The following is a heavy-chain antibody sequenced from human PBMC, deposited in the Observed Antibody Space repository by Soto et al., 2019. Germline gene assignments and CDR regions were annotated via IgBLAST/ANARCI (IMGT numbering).Heavy chain of an antibody. D-gene: IGHD5-12*01. CDR2: ISYDGSNK. CDR3: AKVGESGRYDLDY. J-gene: IGHJ4*02. V-gene: IGHV3-30*18. Sequence: PGGSLRLSCAASGFTFSSYGMHWVRQAPGKGLEWVAVISYDGSNKYYADSVKGRFTISRDNSKNTLYLQMNSLRAEDTAVYYCAKVGESGRYDLDYWGQGTLVTVSS. CDR1: GFTFSSYG.